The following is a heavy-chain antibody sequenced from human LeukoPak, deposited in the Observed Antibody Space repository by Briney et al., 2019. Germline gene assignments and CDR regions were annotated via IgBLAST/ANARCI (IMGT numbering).Heavy chain of an antibody. CDR3: TTFPMNWWELLVD. CDR1: GFTFSNAW. J-gene: IGHJ4*02. D-gene: IGHD1-26*01. Sequence: GGSLRLSCAAAGFTFSNAWMSWVRQAPGKGLEWVGRIKSKTDGGTTDYAAPVKGRFTISRDDSKNTLYLQMNSLKTEDTAVYYSTTFPMNWWELLVDWGQGTLVTVSS. CDR2: IKSKTDGGTT. V-gene: IGHV3-15*01.